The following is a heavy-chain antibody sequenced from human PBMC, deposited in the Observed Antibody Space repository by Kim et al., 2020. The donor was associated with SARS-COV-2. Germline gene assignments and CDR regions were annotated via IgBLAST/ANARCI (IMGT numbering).Heavy chain of an antibody. D-gene: IGHD6-19*01. CDR1: GFTFSKYG. J-gene: IGHJ4*02. CDR2: IWYDGSNK. V-gene: IGHV3-33*01. Sequence: GGSLRLSCVASGFTFSKYGMHWVRQAPGKGLEWVAVIWYDGSNKFYADSVKGRFTISRDNSKNTLFLQMNSLRAEDTGVYNCAAASGTQWLADYWGPGALVTVSS. CDR3: AAASGTQWLADY.